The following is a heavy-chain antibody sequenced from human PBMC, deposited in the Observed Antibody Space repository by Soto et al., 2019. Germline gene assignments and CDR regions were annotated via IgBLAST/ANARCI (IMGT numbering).Heavy chain of an antibody. CDR3: ATSPGHRGSYYTELDY. V-gene: IGHV1-69*13. Sequence: SVKVSCKASGGTLSRYAISWVRQAPGQGLEWMGGIIPIFGTANYAQKFQGRVTITADESTSTAYMELSSLRSEDTAVYYCATSPGHRGSYYTELDYWGQGTLVTVSS. D-gene: IGHD1-26*01. CDR2: IIPIFGTA. J-gene: IGHJ4*02. CDR1: GGTLSRYA.